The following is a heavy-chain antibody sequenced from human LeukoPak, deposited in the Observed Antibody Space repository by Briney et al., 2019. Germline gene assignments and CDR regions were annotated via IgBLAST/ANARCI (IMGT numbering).Heavy chain of an antibody. J-gene: IGHJ4*02. Sequence: SETLSLTCALYGGSFNGYYWSWIRRPPGKGLEWIGEINHSGSTNYNPSLKSRVTISVDTSKNQFSLKLSSVTAADTAVYYCARGVGYCSSTSCYGSYYFDYWGQGTLVTVSS. CDR3: ARGVGYCSSTSCYGSYYFDY. CDR2: INHSGST. CDR1: GGSFNGYY. D-gene: IGHD2-2*01. V-gene: IGHV4-34*01.